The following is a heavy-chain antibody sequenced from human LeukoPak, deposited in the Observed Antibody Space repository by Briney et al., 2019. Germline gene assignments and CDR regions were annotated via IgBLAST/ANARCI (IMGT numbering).Heavy chain of an antibody. V-gene: IGHV3-66*04. Sequence: GGSLRLSCAASGFTVSSNYMSWVRQAPGKGLEWVSVIYSGGSTYYADSVKGRFTISRDNSKNTLYLQMNSLRADDTAVYYCAKLLRDVTIYDFWGHGDLVTVSS. J-gene: IGHJ4*01. D-gene: IGHD5-24*01. CDR3: AKLLRDVTIYDF. CDR1: GFTVSSNY. CDR2: IYSGGST.